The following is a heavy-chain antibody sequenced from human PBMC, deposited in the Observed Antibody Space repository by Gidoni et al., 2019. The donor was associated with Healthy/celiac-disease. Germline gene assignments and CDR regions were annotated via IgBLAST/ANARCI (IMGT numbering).Heavy chain of an antibody. CDR3: ARDWIAAASTGV. CDR2: IWYDGSNK. Sequence: QVQLVESGGGVVQPGRSLRLSCAASGFPFSSYGMHWVRQAPGKGLEWVAVIWYDGSNKYYADSVKGRFTISRDNSKNTLYLQMNSLRAEDTAVYYCARDWIAAASTGVWGQGTTVTVSS. V-gene: IGHV3-33*01. J-gene: IGHJ6*02. D-gene: IGHD6-13*01. CDR1: GFPFSSYG.